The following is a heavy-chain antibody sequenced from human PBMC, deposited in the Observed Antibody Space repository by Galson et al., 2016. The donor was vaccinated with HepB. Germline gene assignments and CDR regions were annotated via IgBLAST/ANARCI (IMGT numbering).Heavy chain of an antibody. D-gene: IGHD4/OR15-4a*01. J-gene: IGHJ5*02. V-gene: IGHV3-7*01. CDR3: VSQVYGDFGT. CDR2: IKQDVSEK. Sequence: SLRLSCAASGFSFNTHWMSWVRRTPGKGLEWVANIKQDVSEKYYVDSTRGRFTISRDNAKNSLYLQMNSLRADDTAVYYCVSQVYGDFGTWGQGTLVTVSS. CDR1: GFSFNTHW.